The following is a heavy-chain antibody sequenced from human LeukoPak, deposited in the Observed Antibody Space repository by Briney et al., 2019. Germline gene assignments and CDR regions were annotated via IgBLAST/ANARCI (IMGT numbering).Heavy chain of an antibody. CDR1: GGSISSYY. CDR2: IYYSGST. CDR3: ARGCDYDILTGYSHDAFDI. V-gene: IGHV4-59*01. Sequence: SETLSLTCTVSGGSISSYYWSWIRQPPGKGLEWIGYIYYSGSTNCNPSLKSRVTISVDTSKNQFSLKLSSVTAADTAVYYCARGCDYDILTGYSHDAFDIWGQGTMVTVSS. D-gene: IGHD3-9*01. J-gene: IGHJ3*02.